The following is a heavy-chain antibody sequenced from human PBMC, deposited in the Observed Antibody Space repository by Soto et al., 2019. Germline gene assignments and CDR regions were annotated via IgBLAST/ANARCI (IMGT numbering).Heavy chain of an antibody. CDR1: GGSISSYY. J-gene: IGHJ5*02. CDR2: IYSSGST. D-gene: IGHD6-13*01. Sequence: SETLSLTCTVSGGSISSYYWSWIRQPAGKGLEWIGRIYSSGSTNYNPSLKSRVTMSVDTSKNQFSLKLSSVAAADTAVYYCARQIAAAEWFGPWGHGTLVTVSS. CDR3: ARQIAAAEWFGP. V-gene: IGHV4-4*07.